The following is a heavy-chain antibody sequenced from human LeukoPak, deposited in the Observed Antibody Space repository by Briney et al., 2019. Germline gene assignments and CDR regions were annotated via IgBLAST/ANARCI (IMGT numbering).Heavy chain of an antibody. V-gene: IGHV3-23*01. Sequence: QPGGSLRLSCAASGFTFSRYAMSWVRQAPGKGLEWVSAISGSGTITYYADSVKGRFTISRDNSKDTLYLQMSSLRAEDTAIYFCAILTTHSSSSQFDYWGQGTLVTVSS. J-gene: IGHJ4*02. CDR2: ISGSGTIT. D-gene: IGHD6-6*01. CDR1: GFTFSRYA. CDR3: AILTTHSSSSQFDY.